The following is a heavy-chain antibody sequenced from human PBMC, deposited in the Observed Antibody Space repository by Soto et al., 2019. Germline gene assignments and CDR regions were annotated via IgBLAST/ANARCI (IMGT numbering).Heavy chain of an antibody. CDR3: ARATSGSGYSSGWYLSKFSGMDV. CDR2: TYYRSKWYN. Sequence: PSQTLSLTCAISGDSVSSNSAAWNWIRQSPSRGLEWLGRTYYRSKWYNDYAVSVKSRITINPDTSKNQFSLQLNSVTPEDTAVYYCARATSGSGYSSGWYLSKFSGMDVWGQGTTVTVSS. D-gene: IGHD6-19*01. V-gene: IGHV6-1*01. CDR1: GDSVSSNSAA. J-gene: IGHJ6*02.